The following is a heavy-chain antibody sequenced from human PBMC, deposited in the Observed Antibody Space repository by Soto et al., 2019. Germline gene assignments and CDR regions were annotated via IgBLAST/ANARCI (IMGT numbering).Heavy chain of an antibody. J-gene: IGHJ6*03. CDR2: VFSSGST. CDR1: GGSISSYY. CDR3: ARRGKKSFYYYMDV. Sequence: QVQLQESGPGLVKPSETLSLTCTVSGGSISSYYWTWVRQSPGKGLEWLGYVFSSGSTNYNPTLESRVTISLDTSKNQVSLKVISVTAADTAVYYCARRGKKSFYYYMDVWGKGTTVTVSS. V-gene: IGHV4-4*08.